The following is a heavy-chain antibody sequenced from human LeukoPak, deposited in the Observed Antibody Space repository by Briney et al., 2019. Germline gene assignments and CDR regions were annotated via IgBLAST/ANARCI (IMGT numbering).Heavy chain of an antibody. CDR2: IYYSGST. J-gene: IGHJ4*02. D-gene: IGHD6-13*01. CDR3: ARDPSIAAAAIDY. Sequence: SETLSLTCTVSGVSISSYYWGWIRQPPGKGLEWIGSIYYSGSTYYNPSLKSRVTISVDTSKNQFSLKLSSVTVADTAVYYCARDPSIAAAAIDYWGQGTLVTVSS. V-gene: IGHV4-39*07. CDR1: GVSISSYY.